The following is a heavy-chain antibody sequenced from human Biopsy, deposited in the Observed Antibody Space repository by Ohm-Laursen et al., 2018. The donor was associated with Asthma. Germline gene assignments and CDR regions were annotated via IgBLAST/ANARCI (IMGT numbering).Heavy chain of an antibody. J-gene: IGHJ3*01. Sequence: SLRLSCAASGFTFSSYCMTWVRQAPGKGLEWVANIKQDGSEKYYVDSVKGRFTISRDNAKNSLFLQMNSLRAEDTAIYYCARGDRYCGRFYWSFDLWGQGKMVTVSS. CDR3: ARGDRYCGRFYWSFDL. CDR2: IKQDGSEK. CDR1: GFTFSSYC. V-gene: IGHV3-7*05. D-gene: IGHD2-21*01.